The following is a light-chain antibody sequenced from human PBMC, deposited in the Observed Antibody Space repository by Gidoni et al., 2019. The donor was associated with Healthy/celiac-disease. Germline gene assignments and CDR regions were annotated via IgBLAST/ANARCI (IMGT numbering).Light chain of an antibody. V-gene: IGKV3-11*01. J-gene: IGKJ3*01. CDR1: QSVSSY. Sequence: DIVLTQSPATLSLSPGERATLSCRASQSVSSYLAWYQQKPGQAPRLLIDDASNRATGIPARFSGSVSGTDFTLTISSLEPEDFAVYSCQQRSNWPPIFTFGHGTKVDIK. CDR2: DAS. CDR3: QQRSNWPPIFT.